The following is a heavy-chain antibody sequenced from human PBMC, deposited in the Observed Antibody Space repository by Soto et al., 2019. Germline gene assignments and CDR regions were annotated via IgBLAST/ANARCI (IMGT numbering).Heavy chain of an antibody. J-gene: IGHJ3*02. D-gene: IGHD3-10*01. CDR3: AKGRLAYGSGSYYKDAFDI. CDR1: GFTFSSYA. Sequence: PGEFLRLACAPSGFTFSSYARRLARQAPGNGLEWVSDISGSGGSTYYADSVKGRFNIPRDNSKNTLYLQINSLRAEDTAVYYCAKGRLAYGSGSYYKDAFDIWGQGT. CDR2: ISGSGGST. V-gene: IGHV3-23*01.